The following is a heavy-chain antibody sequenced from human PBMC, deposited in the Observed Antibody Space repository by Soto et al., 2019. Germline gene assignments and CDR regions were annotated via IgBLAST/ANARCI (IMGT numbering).Heavy chain of an antibody. V-gene: IGHV4-30-4*01. Sequence: QVQLQESGPGLVKPSQTLSLTCTVSGGSISSGDYYWSWIRQPPGKGLEWIGYIYYSGSTSYNPSLKSRATISVDPSKNQFSLKLSSVTAADTAVYYCARLGYDSSGYYYYYYGMDVWGQGTTVTVSS. CDR2: IYYSGST. D-gene: IGHD3-22*01. CDR3: ARLGYDSSGYYYYYYGMDV. CDR1: GGSISSGDYY. J-gene: IGHJ6*02.